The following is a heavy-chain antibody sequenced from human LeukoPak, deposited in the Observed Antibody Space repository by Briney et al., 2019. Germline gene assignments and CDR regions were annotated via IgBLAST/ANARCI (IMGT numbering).Heavy chain of an antibody. J-gene: IGHJ4*02. V-gene: IGHV3-15*01. CDR3: TIPETGTTRY. CDR2: IKRKSDGGTA. Sequence: GGSLRLSCAASGFSFNNAWMSWVRQAPGKGLEWVGRIKRKSDGGTADYAAPVKGRFTISRDDSKNTLYLQMNSLKIEDTAVYYCTIPETGTTRYWGQGTLVTVSS. D-gene: IGHD1-1*01. CDR1: GFSFNNAW.